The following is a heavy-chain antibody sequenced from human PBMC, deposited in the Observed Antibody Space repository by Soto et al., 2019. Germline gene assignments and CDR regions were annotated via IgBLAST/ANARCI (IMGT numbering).Heavy chain of an antibody. Sequence: XGTLTLTCTVSDGSIRSFFWTWIRQSPGKGLQWLGYVHYSGNTNYNPPLKSRVTMSVDTSKNQFSLRLTSVTAADTAVYYCARMNQLAPKRNAFDIWGQGTMVT. CDR2: VHYSGNT. CDR3: ARMNQLAPKRNAFDI. D-gene: IGHD1-1*01. CDR1: DGSIRSFF. V-gene: IGHV4-59*01. J-gene: IGHJ3*02.